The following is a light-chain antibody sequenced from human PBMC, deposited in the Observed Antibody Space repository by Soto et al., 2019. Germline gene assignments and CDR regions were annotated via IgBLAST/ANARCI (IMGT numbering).Light chain of an antibody. CDR3: QQYNNYST. CDR2: DAS. V-gene: IGKV1-5*01. Sequence: DIQMTQSPSSLSASVGDRVTITCRASQSISSYLNWYQQKPGKAPKLLIYDASSLESGVPSRLSGSGSGTEFTLTISSMQPDDFATYYCQQYNNYSTFGQGTKVDIK. CDR1: QSISSY. J-gene: IGKJ1*01.